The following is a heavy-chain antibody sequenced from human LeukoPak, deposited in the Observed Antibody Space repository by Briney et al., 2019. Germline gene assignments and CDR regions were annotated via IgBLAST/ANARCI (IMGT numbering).Heavy chain of an antibody. CDR1: GYTFTGYY. J-gene: IGHJ4*02. V-gene: IGHV1-2*02. Sequence: ASVKVSCKASGYTFTGYYMHWVRQVPGQGLEWMGWINPNSGGTNYAQKFQGRVTMTRDTSISTAYMELSRLRSDDTAVYSCARWPNTIFGVVMDLWGQGTRVTVSS. CDR3: ARWPNTIFGVVMDL. D-gene: IGHD3-3*01. CDR2: INPNSGGT.